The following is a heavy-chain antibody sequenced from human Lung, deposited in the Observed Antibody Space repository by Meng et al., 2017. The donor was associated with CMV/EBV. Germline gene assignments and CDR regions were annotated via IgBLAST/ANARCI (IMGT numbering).Heavy chain of an antibody. CDR1: GFTLDDYA. CDR3: AKDICFGGQSLYGMDV. J-gene: IGHJ6*02. CDR2: ISWNSGSI. Sequence: GGSLRPXCAASGFTLDDYAMHWVRQAPGKGLEWVSGISWNSGSIGYADSVKGRFTISRDSAMNSLYLQMNSLRAEDTALYYCAKDICFGGQSLYGMDVWGQGXTVTVSS. V-gene: IGHV3-9*01. D-gene: IGHD4-23*01.